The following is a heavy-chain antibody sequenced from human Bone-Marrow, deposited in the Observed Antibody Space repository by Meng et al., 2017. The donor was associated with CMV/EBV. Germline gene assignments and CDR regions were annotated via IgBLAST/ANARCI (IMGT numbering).Heavy chain of an antibody. CDR1: GYTFIDYY. Sequence: ASVKVSCKASGYTFIDYYMHWVRQTPGQGLEWMGWINADSGGTNYAQKFQGRVTMTTDTSISTAYMELTSLRSDDTAVYYCSRGLQRPPGAYWGQGTLVTVSS. J-gene: IGHJ4*02. CDR3: SRGLQRPPGAY. D-gene: IGHD1-1*01. V-gene: IGHV1-2*02. CDR2: INADSGGT.